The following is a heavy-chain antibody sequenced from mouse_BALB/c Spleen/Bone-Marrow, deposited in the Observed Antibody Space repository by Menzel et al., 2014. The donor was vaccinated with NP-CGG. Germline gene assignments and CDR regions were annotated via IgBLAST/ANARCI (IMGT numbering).Heavy chain of an antibody. CDR1: GFNIKDTY. J-gene: IGHJ3*01. V-gene: IGHV14-3*02. D-gene: IGHD1-1*01. Sequence: VQLQQSGAELVKPGASVKLSCTASGFNIKDTYMHWVKQRPEQGLEWIGRIDPANGNTKYDPKFQGKATITADTSSNTAYLQLHSLTSGDTAVYYCASYCYGSSYGFAYWGQGTLVTVSA. CDR3: ASYCYGSSYGFAY. CDR2: IDPANGNT.